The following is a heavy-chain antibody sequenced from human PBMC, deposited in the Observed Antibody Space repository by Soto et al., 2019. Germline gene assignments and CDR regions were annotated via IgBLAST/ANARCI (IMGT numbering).Heavy chain of an antibody. CDR3: ARDSAGIAARPSNYYYYGMDV. D-gene: IGHD6-6*01. CDR1: GGTFSSYA. Sequence: SVKVSCKASGGTFSSYAISWVRQAPGQGLEWMGGIIPIFGTANYAQKFQGRVTITADESTSTAYMELSSLRSEDTAVYYCARDSAGIAARPSNYYYYGMDVWGQGTTVTVSS. V-gene: IGHV1-69*13. CDR2: IIPIFGTA. J-gene: IGHJ6*02.